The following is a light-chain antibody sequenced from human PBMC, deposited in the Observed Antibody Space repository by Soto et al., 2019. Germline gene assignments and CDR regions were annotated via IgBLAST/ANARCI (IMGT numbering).Light chain of an antibody. CDR3: SSYTISSTLVV. J-gene: IGLJ2*01. CDR2: EVS. V-gene: IGLV2-14*01. CDR1: SSDVGGYNY. Sequence: QSALTQPASVSGSPGQSITISCTGTSSDVGGYNYVSWYQQHPDKAPKLMIYEVSNRPSGVSSRFSGSRSGNTASLTISGLQAEDEADYYCSSYTISSTLVVFGGGTKLTVL.